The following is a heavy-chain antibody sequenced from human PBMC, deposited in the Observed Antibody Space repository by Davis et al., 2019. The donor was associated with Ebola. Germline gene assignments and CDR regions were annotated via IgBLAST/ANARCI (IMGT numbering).Heavy chain of an antibody. D-gene: IGHD3-10*01. Sequence: GESLKISCAAFEFTVSSNYMTWVRQAPGKGLEWVSVLHTGGSIYYADSVKDRFTISSDSSKNTVSLQMNGLRAEDTAMYYCARGPYSSDAGSQHQGLDYWGQGTLVTVSS. CDR3: ARGPYSSDAGSQHQGLDY. CDR1: EFTVSSNY. CDR2: LHTGGSI. V-gene: IGHV3-66*01. J-gene: IGHJ4*02.